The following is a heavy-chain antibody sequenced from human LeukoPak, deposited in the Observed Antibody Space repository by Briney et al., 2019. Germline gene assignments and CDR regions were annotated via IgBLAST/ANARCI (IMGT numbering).Heavy chain of an antibody. Sequence: SETLSLTCTVSGDSISSGSYYWSWIRQPAGKGLEWIGRIYSSGRINYNLSLKSRVTISVDTSKNQFSLRLSSVTAADTAVYYCARDLSSYNTVTRIIYYYYYMDVWGKGTTVTVSS. D-gene: IGHD4-17*01. CDR2: IYSSGRI. V-gene: IGHV4-61*02. J-gene: IGHJ6*03. CDR1: GDSISSGSYY. CDR3: ARDLSSYNTVTRIIYYYYYMDV.